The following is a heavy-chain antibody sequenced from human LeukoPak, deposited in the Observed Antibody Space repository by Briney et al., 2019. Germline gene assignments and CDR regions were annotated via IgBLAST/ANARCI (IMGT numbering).Heavy chain of an antibody. CDR2: VKSQTSGGTT. CDR1: GFTFNNAW. D-gene: IGHD3-10*01. Sequence: AGSLRLSCVASGFTFNNAWMSWVRQAPGKGLEWVGRVKSQTSGGTTDYAAPVKGRFTISRDDSKNTLYLQMNSPKTEDTAVYYCTTDRRFGEFYFDYWGQGTLVTVSS. V-gene: IGHV3-15*01. CDR3: TTDRRFGEFYFDY. J-gene: IGHJ4*02.